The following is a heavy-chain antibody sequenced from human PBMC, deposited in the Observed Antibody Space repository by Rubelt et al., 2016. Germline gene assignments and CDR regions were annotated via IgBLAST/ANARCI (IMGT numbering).Heavy chain of an antibody. D-gene: IGHD1-26*01. CDR3: ARSIGGATNDAFDI. V-gene: IGHV3-23*04. CDR1: GFTFSSYA. J-gene: IGHJ3*02. Sequence: EVKLVEAGGGLVQPGGSLRLSSAASGFTFSSYAMTWVRQAPGKGLEWVSTITTSGSSTFYADSVKGRFTISSDNSKNTLYLQLNSLRAEDTAVDYSARSIGGATNDAFDIWGQGTMVTGSS. CDR2: ITTSGSST.